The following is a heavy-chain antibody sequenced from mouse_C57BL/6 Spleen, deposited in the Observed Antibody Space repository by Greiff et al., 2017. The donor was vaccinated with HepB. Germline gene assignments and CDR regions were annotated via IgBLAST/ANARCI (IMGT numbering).Heavy chain of an antibody. CDR3: AREGLTGIPRFAY. D-gene: IGHD4-1*01. Sequence: VQLQQPGTELVKPGASVKLSCKASGYTFTSYWMHWVKQRPGQGLEWIGNINPSNGGTNYNEKFKSKATLTVDKSSSTAYMQLSSLTSEDSAVYYCAREGLTGIPRFAYWGQGTLVTVSA. CDR2: INPSNGGT. V-gene: IGHV1-53*01. J-gene: IGHJ3*01. CDR1: GYTFTSYW.